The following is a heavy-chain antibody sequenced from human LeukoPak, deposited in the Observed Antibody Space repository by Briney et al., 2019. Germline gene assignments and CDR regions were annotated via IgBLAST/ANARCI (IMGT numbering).Heavy chain of an antibody. D-gene: IGHD1-1*01. V-gene: IGHV3-23*01. CDR1: GFTFNTYA. CDR3: AKGGLGKEVFDD. Sequence: GGSLRLSCVASGFTFNTYAMSWVRQAPGKGPQWLARINGGGRGTYYADSLKGRFTISRDDSKNTLYLQIFNLRPEDTARYYCAKGGLGKEVFDDWGQGTVVTVSS. CDR2: INGGGRGT. J-gene: IGHJ4*02.